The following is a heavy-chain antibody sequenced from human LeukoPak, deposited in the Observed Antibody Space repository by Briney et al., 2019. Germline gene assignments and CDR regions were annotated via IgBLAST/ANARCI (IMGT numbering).Heavy chain of an antibody. V-gene: IGHV3-23*01. CDR3: VKHAPPRKTTMVTPLDY. CDR1: GFTFSSYA. Sequence: GGSLRLSCAASGFTFSSYAMSWVRQAPGKGLEWVSAISGSGGSTYYADSVKGRFTISRDNSKNTLYLQMNSLRAEDTAVYYCVKHAPPRKTTMVTPLDYWGQGTLVTVSS. D-gene: IGHD4-23*01. J-gene: IGHJ4*02. CDR2: ISGSGGST.